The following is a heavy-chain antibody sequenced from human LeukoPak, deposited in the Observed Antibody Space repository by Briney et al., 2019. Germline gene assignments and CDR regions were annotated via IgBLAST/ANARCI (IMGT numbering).Heavy chain of an antibody. Sequence: ASVKVSCKASGYTFTSYGISWVRQAPGQGLEWMGWINPNSGGTNYAQKFQGRVTMTRDTSISTAYMELSRLRSDDTAVYYCASRFGEFDAFDIWGQGTMVTVSS. D-gene: IGHD3-10*01. CDR1: GYTFTSYG. V-gene: IGHV1-2*02. CDR2: INPNSGGT. CDR3: ASRFGEFDAFDI. J-gene: IGHJ3*02.